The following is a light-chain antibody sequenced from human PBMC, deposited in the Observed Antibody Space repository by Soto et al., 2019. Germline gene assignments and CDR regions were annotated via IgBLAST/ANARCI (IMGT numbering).Light chain of an antibody. CDR3: HQYSDSPPFT. Sequence: EIVLTQSPDTLSSSPGERATLSCRASQTIINNYLAWYQQRPGQAPRLLIYDASTRATGIPDRFSGSASGTDFTLTISRLEPEDSTVYYCHQYSDSPPFTFGQGTRLDI. J-gene: IGKJ5*01. CDR2: DAS. V-gene: IGKV3-20*01. CDR1: QTIINNY.